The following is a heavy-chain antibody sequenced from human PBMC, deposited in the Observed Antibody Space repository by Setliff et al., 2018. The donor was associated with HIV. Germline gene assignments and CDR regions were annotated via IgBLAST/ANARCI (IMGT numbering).Heavy chain of an antibody. CDR1: GYTFTDYY. V-gene: IGHV1-2*02. D-gene: IGHD2-2*01. Sequence: AASVKVSCKASGYTFTDYYIHWVRQAPGQGLEWMGWINSASGGTNYAQNFQGRVTVTRDTSINTAYVELNSLKSDDTAVYYCARYLVVVPVAVGGLDVWGQGTTVTVSS. CDR3: ARYLVVVPVAVGGLDV. J-gene: IGHJ6*02. CDR2: INSASGGT.